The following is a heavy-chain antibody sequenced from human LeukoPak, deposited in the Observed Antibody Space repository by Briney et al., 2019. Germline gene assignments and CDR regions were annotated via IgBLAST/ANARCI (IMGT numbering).Heavy chain of an antibody. J-gene: IGHJ4*02. CDR2: IKQDGSEK. D-gene: IGHD3-22*01. CDR3: AREPLDTSGYYYGTLDY. V-gene: IGHV3-7*01. Sequence: GRSLRLYCAAAGFTFSDFWMTWVRQAAGKGLEWVANIKQDGSEKYYVDSVKGRFTVSRDNANNSLFLQMNSLRGDDAAVYYCAREPLDTSGYYYGTLDYWGQGTLVTVSS. CDR1: GFTFSDFW.